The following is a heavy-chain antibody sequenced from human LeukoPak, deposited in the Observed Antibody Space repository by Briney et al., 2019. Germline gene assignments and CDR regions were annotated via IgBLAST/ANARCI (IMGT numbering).Heavy chain of an antibody. CDR2: IYYSGST. J-gene: IGHJ3*02. CDR3: ARAGLLWFGEFDAFDI. Sequence: SETLSLTCTVSGGSISSYYWSWIRQPPGKGLEWIGYIYYSGSTNYNPSLKSRVTISVGTSKNQFSLKLSSVTAADTAVYYCARAGLLWFGEFDAFDIWGQGTMVTVSS. V-gene: IGHV4-59*01. CDR1: GGSISSYY. D-gene: IGHD3-10*01.